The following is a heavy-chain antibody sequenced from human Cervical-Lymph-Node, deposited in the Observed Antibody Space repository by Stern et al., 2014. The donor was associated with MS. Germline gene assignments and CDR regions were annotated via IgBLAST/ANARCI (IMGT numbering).Heavy chain of an antibody. J-gene: IGHJ4*02. CDR1: GGSISIAEYY. V-gene: IGHV4-30-4*01. CDR2: SHNSGTT. Sequence: QLQLQESGPGLVKPSQTLSLTCAVTGGSISIAEYYWSWIRQSPGKGLEWIGYSHNSGTTYYNPSLKSRVTISVDTSKNQFSLKLRSVTAADTAVYYCSRDADGYSLIFGYWGRGTLVTVSS. CDR3: SRDADGYSLIFGY. D-gene: IGHD5-24*01.